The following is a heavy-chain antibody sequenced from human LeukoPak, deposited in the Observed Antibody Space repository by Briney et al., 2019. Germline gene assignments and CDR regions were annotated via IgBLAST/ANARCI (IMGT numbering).Heavy chain of an antibody. CDR2: INPNSGGT. V-gene: IGHV1-2*02. D-gene: IGHD2-15*01. Sequence: ASVKVSCKASGYTFTGYYMHWVRQAPGQGLEWMGWINPNSGGTNYAQKFQGRVTMTRDTSISTAYMELSRLRSDDTAVYYCARVYCSGGSCPEGAYYFDYWGQGTLVTVSS. J-gene: IGHJ4*02. CDR3: ARVYCSGGSCPEGAYYFDY. CDR1: GYTFTGYY.